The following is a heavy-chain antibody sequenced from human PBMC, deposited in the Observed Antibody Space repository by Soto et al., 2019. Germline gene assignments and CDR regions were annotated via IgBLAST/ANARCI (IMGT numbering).Heavy chain of an antibody. J-gene: IGHJ4*01. CDR1: GYSFSSYW. Sequence: EVRLVESGGVLVQPGGSLRLSCVASGYSFSSYWMTWVRRAPGLGLEWVANINKDGSEQYYGASVGGRFTISRDNAKDSLCLHMNGLTGEDTAVYFCARASNRGYAAFFDFWGQGTGVTVSS. V-gene: IGHV3-7*05. D-gene: IGHD3-22*01. CDR2: INKDGSEQ. CDR3: ARASNRGYAAFFDF.